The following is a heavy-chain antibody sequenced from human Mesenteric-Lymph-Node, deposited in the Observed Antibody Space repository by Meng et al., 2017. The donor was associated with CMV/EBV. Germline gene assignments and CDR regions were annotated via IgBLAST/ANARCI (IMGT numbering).Heavy chain of an antibody. V-gene: IGHV3-11*04. D-gene: IGHD3-22*01. Sequence: GESLKISCAASGFTFSDYYMAWIRQAPGKGLEYVSYISLSGTTYSADSVKGRFTISRANAKNSLSLQMNSLRAEDTAVYYCATYYYDTSGYYVYWYFDLWGRGTLVTVSS. CDR3: ATYYYDTSGYYVYWYFDL. J-gene: IGHJ2*01. CDR2: ISLSGTT. CDR1: GFTFSDYY.